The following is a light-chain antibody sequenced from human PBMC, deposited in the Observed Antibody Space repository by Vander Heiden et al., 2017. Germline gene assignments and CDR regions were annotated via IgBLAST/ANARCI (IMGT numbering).Light chain of an antibody. CDR2: GAS. CDR1: QSISIY. Sequence: DIQMTQSPSSLSASVGDRVTITCRASQSISIYLNWYQQKPGKAPKLLIYGASSLQSGVPSRFSGSGSGTDFTLTISTLQPEDFATYFCQQTDRTPPTFGGGTKVEIK. CDR3: QQTDRTPPT. J-gene: IGKJ4*01. V-gene: IGKV1-39*01.